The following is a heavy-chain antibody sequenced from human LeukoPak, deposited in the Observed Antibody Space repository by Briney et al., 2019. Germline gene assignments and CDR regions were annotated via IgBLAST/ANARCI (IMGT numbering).Heavy chain of an antibody. D-gene: IGHD3-10*01. J-gene: IGHJ4*02. V-gene: IGHV3-7*05. CDR3: AGAHYYYDSGTYHFDY. CDR1: GFTFSTYW. CDR2: IKEDGSEK. Sequence: GGSLRLSCAAPGFTFSTYWMTWVRQAPGKGLEWVAKIKEDGSEKYFVDSVKGRFSISRDNAKNSMPLQMNSLRVEGTAVYYCAGAHYYYDSGTYHFDYWGQGTLVTVSS.